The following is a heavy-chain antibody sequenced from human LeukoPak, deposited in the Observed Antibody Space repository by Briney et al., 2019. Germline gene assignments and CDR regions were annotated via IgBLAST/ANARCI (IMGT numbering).Heavy chain of an antibody. D-gene: IGHD3-22*01. J-gene: IGHJ4*02. V-gene: IGHV1-18*01. CDR3: ARAEMFLGNSGYWALDY. CDR1: GYTFTSYG. Sequence: ASVKVSCKASGYTFTSYGISWVRQAPGQGLEWMGWISAYNGNTNYAQKLQGRVTMTTDTSTSTAYMELRSLRSDDTAVYYCARAEMFLGNSGYWALDYWGQGTLVTVSS. CDR2: ISAYNGNT.